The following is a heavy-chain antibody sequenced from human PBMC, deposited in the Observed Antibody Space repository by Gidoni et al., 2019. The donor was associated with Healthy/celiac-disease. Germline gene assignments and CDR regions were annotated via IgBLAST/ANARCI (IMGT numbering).Heavy chain of an antibody. V-gene: IGHV4-34*01. CDR3: ARAGGRRLGYYFDY. J-gene: IGHJ4*02. CDR2: SNHSGST. D-gene: IGHD6-19*01. CDR1: SGSCSGYY. Sequence: QVQLQQWGAGLLKPSETLSLACAGYSGSCSGYYWSWIRQPPGKGLEWIGESNHSGSTNYNPSLKSRVTISVDTSKNQFSLKLSSVTAADTAVYYCARAGGRRLGYYFDYWGQGTLVTVSS.